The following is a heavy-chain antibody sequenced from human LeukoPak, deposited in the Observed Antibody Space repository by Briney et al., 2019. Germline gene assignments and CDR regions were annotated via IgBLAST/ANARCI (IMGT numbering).Heavy chain of an antibody. D-gene: IGHD3-22*01. J-gene: IGHJ4*02. CDR2: ISGSGGST. CDR3: ANLRLSDSSGY. V-gene: IGHV3-23*01. Sequence: GGSLRLSCAASGFTFSSYSMNWVRQAPGKGLEWVSAISGSGGSTYYADSVKGRFTISRDNSKNTLYLQMNSLRAEDTAVYYCANLRLSDSSGYGGQATLVTVSS. CDR1: GFTFSSYS.